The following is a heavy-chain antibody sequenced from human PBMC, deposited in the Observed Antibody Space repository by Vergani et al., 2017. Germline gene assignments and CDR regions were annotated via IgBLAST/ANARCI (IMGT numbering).Heavy chain of an antibody. J-gene: IGHJ3*02. V-gene: IGHV3-23*04. D-gene: IGHD6-19*01. CDR1: GITFRNYA. CDR2: LSASDRRT. Sequence: EVDLVESGGGLAQPGGSLRLSCEASGITFRNYAMTWVRQAPGKGLEWVSTLSASDRRTHYADSVKGRFTISRDNSKNTLFLHMNSLRPEDTAVYYCAKVGRSEVAGTFGAFDIWGQGTMVTVSS. CDR3: AKVGRSEVAGTFGAFDI.